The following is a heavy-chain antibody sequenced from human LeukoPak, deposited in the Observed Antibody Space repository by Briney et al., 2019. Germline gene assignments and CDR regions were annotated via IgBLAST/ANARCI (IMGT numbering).Heavy chain of an antibody. Sequence: PGGSLRLSCAASGFTFSSYAMSWVRQAPGKGLEWVSAISGSGGSTYYADSVKGRFTISRDNSKNTLYLQMNSLRAEDTAVYYCAKQRINGKTIAVAGTSFDYWGQGTLVTVSS. CDR1: GFTFSSYA. D-gene: IGHD6-19*01. CDR2: ISGSGGST. V-gene: IGHV3-23*01. J-gene: IGHJ4*02. CDR3: AKQRINGKTIAVAGTSFDY.